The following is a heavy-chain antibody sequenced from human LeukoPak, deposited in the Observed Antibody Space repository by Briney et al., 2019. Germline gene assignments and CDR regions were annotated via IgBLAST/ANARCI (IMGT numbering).Heavy chain of an antibody. D-gene: IGHD3-10*01. V-gene: IGHV1-2*02. CDR2: IKPNSGDT. CDR1: GYTFTSYY. Sequence: ASVKVSCKASGYTFTSYYMHWVRQAPGQGLEWMAWIKPNSGDTNYAQNFLGRVTVTRDTSIATAYMELSRVNTDDTAVYFCARGGHTDYSGAGSFEFWGQGTRVTVSS. J-gene: IGHJ4*02. CDR3: ARGGHTDYSGAGSFEF.